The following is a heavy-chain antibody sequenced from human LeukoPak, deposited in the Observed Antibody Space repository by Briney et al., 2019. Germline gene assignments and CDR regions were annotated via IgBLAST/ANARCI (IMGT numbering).Heavy chain of an antibody. D-gene: IGHD3-9*01. V-gene: IGHV4-4*07. CDR2: IYTSGST. J-gene: IGHJ5*01. Sequence: SETLSLTCSVSGGSISSYYWSWIRQPAGKGLEWIGRIYTSGSTNYNPSLKSRVTMSIDTSKNQFSLNLTSATAADTAVYYCARHPTGYPNWFDSWGQGTLVIVSS. CDR1: GGSISSYY. CDR3: ARHPTGYPNWFDS.